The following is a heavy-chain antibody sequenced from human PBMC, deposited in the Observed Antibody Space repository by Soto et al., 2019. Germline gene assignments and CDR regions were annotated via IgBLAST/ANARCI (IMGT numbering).Heavy chain of an antibody. Sequence: VGSLRLSCAVSGFTFSSYGMSWVRQAAGKGLEWVSAISGRGTNTYYADSVKGRFTISRDNSKNTLYLQMNSLRAEDTAIYYCAKLDYSSSDWGQGTLVTVSS. J-gene: IGHJ4*02. CDR2: ISGRGTNT. V-gene: IGHV3-23*01. CDR1: GFTFSSYG. D-gene: IGHD6-19*01. CDR3: AKLDYSSSD.